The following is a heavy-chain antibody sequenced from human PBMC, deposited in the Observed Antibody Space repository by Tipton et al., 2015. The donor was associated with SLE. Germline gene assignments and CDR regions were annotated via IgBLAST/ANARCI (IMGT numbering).Heavy chain of an antibody. CDR2: ISYTGST. CDR1: GGSMSSYY. Sequence: TLSLTCTVSGGSMSSYYWSWIRLPPGKGLEWIGCISYTGSTSYIPSLKSRVTISVDTSKNQFSLKLRSVTAADTAVYYCARGGAYSYGPRRYFDLWGRGTLVTVSS. V-gene: IGHV4-59*12. CDR3: ARGGAYSYGPRRYFDL. D-gene: IGHD5-18*01. J-gene: IGHJ2*01.